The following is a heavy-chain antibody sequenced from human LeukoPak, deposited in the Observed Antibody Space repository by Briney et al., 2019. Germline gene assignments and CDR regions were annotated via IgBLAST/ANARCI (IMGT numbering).Heavy chain of an antibody. V-gene: IGHV1-24*01. Sequence: ASVRVSCXVSGYTLTELSMHWVRQAHGKGLEWMGGFDPEDGETIYAQKFQGRVTMTEDTSTDTAYMELSSLRSEDTAVYYCATVEIDPGYWFDPWGQGTLVTVSS. J-gene: IGHJ5*02. CDR3: ATVEIDPGYWFDP. CDR1: GYTLTELS. D-gene: IGHD1-1*01. CDR2: FDPEDGET.